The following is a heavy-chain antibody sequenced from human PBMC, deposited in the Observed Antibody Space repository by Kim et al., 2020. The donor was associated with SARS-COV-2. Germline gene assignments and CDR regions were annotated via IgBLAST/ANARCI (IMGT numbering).Heavy chain of an antibody. V-gene: IGHV3-30*02. CDR2: SNK. CDR3: AKDRDGGDY. D-gene: IGHD3-10*01. Sequence: SNKYYADSVKGRVTISRDKSKNTLYLQMNSLRAEDTAVYYCAKDRDGGDYWGQGTLVTVSS. J-gene: IGHJ4*02.